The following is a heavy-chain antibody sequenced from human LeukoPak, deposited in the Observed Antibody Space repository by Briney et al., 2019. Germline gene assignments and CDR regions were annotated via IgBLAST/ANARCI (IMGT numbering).Heavy chain of an antibody. J-gene: IGHJ4*02. CDR3: AEVESSYCRI. V-gene: IGHV3-23*01. CDR1: GLTFGNYG. Sequence: GWSPRLSCVASGLTFGNYGMNWVRQAPGKGLEWVSSIGGGGYTTYYADSVRGRFTISRDNSKNSMYLQMSSLRAEDTAIYYCAEVESSYCRIWGQGTLVTVSS. D-gene: IGHD3-10*01. CDR2: IGGGGYTT.